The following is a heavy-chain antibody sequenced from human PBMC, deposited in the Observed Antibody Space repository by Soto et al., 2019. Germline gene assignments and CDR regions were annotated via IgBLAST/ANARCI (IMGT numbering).Heavy chain of an antibody. CDR2: IIPIFGTA. CDR3: AREAGIAARLGYNWFDP. CDR1: GGTFSSYA. Sequence: GASVKVSCKASGGTFSSYAISWVRQAPGQGLEWMGGIIPIFGTANYAQKFQGRVTITADESTSTAYMELSSLRSEDTAVYYCAREAGIAARLGYNWFDPWGQGTLVTVSS. J-gene: IGHJ5*02. V-gene: IGHV1-69*13. D-gene: IGHD6-6*01.